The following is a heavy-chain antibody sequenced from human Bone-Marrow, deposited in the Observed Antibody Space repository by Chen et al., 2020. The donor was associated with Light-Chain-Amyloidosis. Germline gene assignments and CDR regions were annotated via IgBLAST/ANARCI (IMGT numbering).Heavy chain of an antibody. Sequence: QVQLVQSGAEVKSPGASVKVSCKASGYTFTNYGINWVRQAPGQGLEWMGWISTYNGNTKYAQELQGRVTMTTDTSTNTAYMELRSLISDDTAVYYCARTYDSSVDDSVYGYDYWGQGSQVTVSS. J-gene: IGHJ4*02. CDR2: ISTYNGNT. D-gene: IGHD3-22*01. V-gene: IGHV1-18*01. CDR3: ARTYDSSVDDSVYGYDY. CDR1: GYTFTNYG.